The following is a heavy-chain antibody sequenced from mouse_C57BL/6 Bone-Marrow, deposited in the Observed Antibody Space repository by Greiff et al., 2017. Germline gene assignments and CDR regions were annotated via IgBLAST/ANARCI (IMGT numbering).Heavy chain of an antibody. V-gene: IGHV1-82*01. Sequence: VKLQQSGPELVKPGASVKISCKASGYAFSSSWMNWVKQRPGKGLEWIGRIYPGDGDTNYNGKFKGKATLTADKSSSTAYMQLSSLTSEDSAVYFCARYYGSSYDWYFDVWGTGTTVTVSS. D-gene: IGHD1-1*01. J-gene: IGHJ1*03. CDR3: ARYYGSSYDWYFDV. CDR2: IYPGDGDT. CDR1: GYAFSSSW.